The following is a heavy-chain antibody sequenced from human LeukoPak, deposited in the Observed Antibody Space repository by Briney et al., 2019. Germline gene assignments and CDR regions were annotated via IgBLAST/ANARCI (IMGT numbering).Heavy chain of an antibody. CDR2: ISSSSSYI. Sequence: KPGGSLRLSCAASGFTFSSYSMNWVRQAPGKVLEWVSSISSSSSYIYYADSVKGRFTISRDNAKNSLYLQMNSLRAEDTAVYYCARGLYSSSWYWTSYYMDVWGKGTTVTVSS. J-gene: IGHJ6*03. CDR3: ARGLYSSSWYWTSYYMDV. V-gene: IGHV3-21*01. D-gene: IGHD6-13*01. CDR1: GFTFSSYS.